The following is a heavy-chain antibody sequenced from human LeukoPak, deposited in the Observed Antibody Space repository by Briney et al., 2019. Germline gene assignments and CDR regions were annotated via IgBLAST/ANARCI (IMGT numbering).Heavy chain of an antibody. CDR1: GFRFSSYD. D-gene: IGHD6-19*01. Sequence: GGSLRLSCAASGFRFSSYDIHWVRQAPGKGLEWVTFIESDGTKEYYADSVKGRFTISRDNSKNTVYVQMNTLRAEDTAVYYCAKEGSGWYDLDYWGQGTVVTDSS. J-gene: IGHJ4*02. CDR2: IESDGTKE. V-gene: IGHV3-30*02. CDR3: AKEGSGWYDLDY.